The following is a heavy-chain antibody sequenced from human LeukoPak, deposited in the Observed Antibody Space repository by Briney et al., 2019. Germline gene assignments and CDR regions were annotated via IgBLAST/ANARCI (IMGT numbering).Heavy chain of an antibody. V-gene: IGHV3-13*01. CDR3: ARAIRPTMVRGKRYGMDV. CDR2: IGTAGDT. J-gene: IGHJ6*02. Sequence: GGSPRLSCAASGFTFSSYDMHWVRQATGKGLEWVSAIGTAGDTYYPGSVKGRFTISRENAKNSLYLQMNSLRAGDTAVYYCARAIRPTMVRGKRYGMDVWGQGTTVTVSS. CDR1: GFTFSSYD. D-gene: IGHD3-10*01.